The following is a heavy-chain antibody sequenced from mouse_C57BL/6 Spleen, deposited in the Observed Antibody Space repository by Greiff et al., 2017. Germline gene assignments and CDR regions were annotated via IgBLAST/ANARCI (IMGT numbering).Heavy chain of an antibody. D-gene: IGHD3-1*01. CDR2: INPYNGGT. J-gene: IGHJ4*01. CDR1: GYTFTDYY. Sequence: EVQLQQSGPVLVKPGASVKMSCKASGYTFTDYYMNWVKQSHGKSLEWIGVINPYNGGTSYNQKFKGKATLTVDKSSSTAYMELNSLTSEDSAVYYCASPMSRGFMDYWGQGTTVTVSS. V-gene: IGHV1-19*01. CDR3: ASPMSRGFMDY.